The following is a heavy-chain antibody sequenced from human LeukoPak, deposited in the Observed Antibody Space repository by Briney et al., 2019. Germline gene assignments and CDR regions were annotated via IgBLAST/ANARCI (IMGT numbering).Heavy chain of an antibody. CDR2: INPNSGGT. V-gene: IGHV1-2*02. CDR3: AREPRYYDFWSGYWHFDY. J-gene: IGHJ4*02. CDR1: GYTFTGYY. D-gene: IGHD3-3*01. Sequence: ASVKVSCKASGYTFTGYYMHWVRQAPGQGLEWMGWINPNSGGTNYAQKFQGRVTMTRDTSISTAYMELSRLRSDDTAVYYCAREPRYYDFWSGYWHFDYWGQGTLVTVSS.